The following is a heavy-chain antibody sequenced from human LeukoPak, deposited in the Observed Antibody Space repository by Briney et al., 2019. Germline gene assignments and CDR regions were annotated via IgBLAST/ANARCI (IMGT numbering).Heavy chain of an antibody. D-gene: IGHD2-21*02. CDR1: GYTFTSYG. J-gene: IGHJ4*02. CDR3: ARARGPHIVVVTAISHFDY. CDR2: ISAYNGNT. Sequence: ASVKVSYKASGYTFTSYGISWVRQAPGQGLEWMGWISAYNGNTNYAQKLQGRVTMTTDTSTSTAYMELRSLRSDDTAVYYCARARGPHIVVVTAISHFDYWGQGTLVTVSS. V-gene: IGHV1-18*01.